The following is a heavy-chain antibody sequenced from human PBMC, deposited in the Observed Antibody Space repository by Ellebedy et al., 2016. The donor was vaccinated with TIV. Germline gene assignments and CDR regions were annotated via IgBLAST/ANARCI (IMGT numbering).Heavy chain of an antibody. CDR2: ISGNGDMS. CDR1: GFTFRHYF. V-gene: IGHV3-64*01. D-gene: IGHD5-12*01. Sequence: PGGSLRLSCAASGFTFRHYFMHWVRQAPGKGLEYVSSISGNGDMSHYTNSVKGRFTISRDNSKNTLYLQMGSLRVDDMAVYYCARDRLGGYGFDPWGQGTLVTVSS. J-gene: IGHJ5*02. CDR3: ARDRLGGYGFDP.